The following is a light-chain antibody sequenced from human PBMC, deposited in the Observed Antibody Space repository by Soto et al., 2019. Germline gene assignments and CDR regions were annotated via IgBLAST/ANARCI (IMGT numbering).Light chain of an antibody. CDR1: SSDIGSYNC. Sequence: QSALIQPPSVSGSPGQSVILSCTGTSSDIGSYNCVSWYQQSPGTAPKVMIFDVTNRPSGVPDRFSGSKSGNTAALTISGLQAEDEADYYCSSCASGSTLIFGGGTKVTVL. J-gene: IGLJ2*01. V-gene: IGLV2-18*02. CDR3: SSCASGSTLI. CDR2: DVT.